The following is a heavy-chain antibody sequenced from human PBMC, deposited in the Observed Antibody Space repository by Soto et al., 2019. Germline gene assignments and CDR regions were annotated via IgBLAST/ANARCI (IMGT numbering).Heavy chain of an antibody. V-gene: IGHV3-33*01. CDR1: GFAFSGYG. D-gene: IGHD3-22*01. CDR3: ASEEPGGYYS. J-gene: IGHJ4*02. CDR2: IWNDGSNK. Sequence: QVQLVESGGGVVQPGRSLRLSCAASGFAFSGYGMHWVRQAPGKGLEWVAVIWNDGSNKYYADSVTGRFTISRDNSKNTLFLQMNSLRAEDTAVYYCASEEPGGYYSWGLGTLVPVSS.